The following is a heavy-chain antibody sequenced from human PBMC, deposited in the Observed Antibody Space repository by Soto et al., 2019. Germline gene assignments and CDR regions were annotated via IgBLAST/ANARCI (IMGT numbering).Heavy chain of an antibody. V-gene: IGHV4-34*01. CDR3: ARDNYYGMDV. Sequence: QVQLQQWGAGLLKPSETLSLTCAVYGGSFSGYYWSWIRQPPGKGLEWIGEINHSGSTNYNPSLKSRVTISVDTSKNQFSLKLSSVTAADTAVYYCARDNYYGMDVWGQGTTVTVSS. CDR2: INHSGST. CDR1: GGSFSGYY. J-gene: IGHJ6*02.